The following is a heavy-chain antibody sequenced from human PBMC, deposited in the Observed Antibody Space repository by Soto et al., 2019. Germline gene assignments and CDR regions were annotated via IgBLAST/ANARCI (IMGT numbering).Heavy chain of an antibody. D-gene: IGHD6-13*01. V-gene: IGHV1-3*01. J-gene: IGHJ4*02. CDR1: GYTFTSYA. CDR2: INAGNGNT. CDR3: ARARKAAAGPANI. Sequence: ASVKVSCKASGYTFTSYAMHWVRQAPGQRLEWMGWINAGNGNTKYSQKFQGRVTITRDTSASTAYMELSSLRSEDTAVYYCARARKAAAGPANIWGQETLVTVSS.